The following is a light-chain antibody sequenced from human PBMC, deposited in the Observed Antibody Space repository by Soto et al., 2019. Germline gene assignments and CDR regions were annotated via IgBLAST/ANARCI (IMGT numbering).Light chain of an antibody. J-gene: IGKJ1*01. CDR3: QHYNSYS. V-gene: IGKV1-5*03. CDR2: KAS. CDR1: QTISSW. Sequence: DLQMTQSPSTLSGSVGDSVTITCRASQTISSWLAWYQQKPGKATKLLIYKASTLKSGVPSRFSGSGSGTEFTLTISSLQPDDFATYYRQHYNSYSFGQGTKVDIK.